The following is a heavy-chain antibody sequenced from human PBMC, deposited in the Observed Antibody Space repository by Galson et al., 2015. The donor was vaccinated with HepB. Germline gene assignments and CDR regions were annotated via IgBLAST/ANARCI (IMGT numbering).Heavy chain of an antibody. CDR3: ARGRSARQQLPGY. V-gene: IGHV1-8*01. J-gene: IGHJ4*02. D-gene: IGHD6-13*01. CDR2: MNPNSGNT. Sequence: SVKVSCKASGYTFTSYDINWVRQATGQGLEWMGWMNPNSGNTGYAQKFQGRVTMTRNTSISTAYMELSSLRSEDTAVYYCARGRSARQQLPGYWGQGTLVTVSS. CDR1: GYTFTSYD.